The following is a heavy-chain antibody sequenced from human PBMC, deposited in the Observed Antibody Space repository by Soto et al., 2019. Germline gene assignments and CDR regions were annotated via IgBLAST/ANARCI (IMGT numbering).Heavy chain of an antibody. Sequence: SEILSLTCAVYGGSFSGYYWSWIRQPPGKGLEWIGEINHSGSTNYNPSLKSRVTISVDTSKNQFSLKLSSVTAADTAVYYCARIPGYCSSTSCFHFDYWGQGTLVTVSS. CDR1: GGSFSGYY. CDR3: ARIPGYCSSTSCFHFDY. J-gene: IGHJ4*02. CDR2: INHSGST. D-gene: IGHD2-2*01. V-gene: IGHV4-34*01.